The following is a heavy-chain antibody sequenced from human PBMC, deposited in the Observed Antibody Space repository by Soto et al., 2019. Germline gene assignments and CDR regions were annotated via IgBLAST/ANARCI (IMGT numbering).Heavy chain of an antibody. CDR2: IIAIFGTT. Sequence: SVKVSCKASGGTFSSYASSWVRQAPGQGLEWMGGIIAIFGTTNYAQKSQGRVTITADESTSTAYMELSSLRSEDTAVYYCARGEVDSSSWYPLYNWFDPWGQGTLVTVSS. CDR1: GGTFSSYA. D-gene: IGHD6-13*01. J-gene: IGHJ5*02. CDR3: ARGEVDSSSWYPLYNWFDP. V-gene: IGHV1-69*13.